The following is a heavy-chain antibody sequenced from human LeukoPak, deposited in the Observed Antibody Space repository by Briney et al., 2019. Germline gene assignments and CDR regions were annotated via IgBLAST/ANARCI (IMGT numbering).Heavy chain of an antibody. J-gene: IGHJ4*02. Sequence: GGTLRLSCAASGFTFSDNYMTWVRQAPGKGLEWLSYISGNGGVIQYADSVKGRFTISRDNAKSLLYLQMDSLRVEDTAIYYCARDPRTVRIWGQGTLVTVSS. V-gene: IGHV3-11*04. D-gene: IGHD1-1*01. CDR2: ISGNGGVI. CDR1: GFTFSDNY. CDR3: ARDPRTVRI.